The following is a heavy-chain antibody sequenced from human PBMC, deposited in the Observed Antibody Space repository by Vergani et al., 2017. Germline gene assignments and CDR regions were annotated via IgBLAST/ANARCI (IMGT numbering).Heavy chain of an antibody. J-gene: IGHJ6*04. CDR1: GFTFSSYW. V-gene: IGHV3-7*04. D-gene: IGHD5-12*01. CDR3: ARDGGYDYLYYYDGMDV. Sequence: EVQLVESGGGLVQPGGSLRLSCAASGFTFSSYWMSWVRQAPGKGLEWVANIKQDGSEKYYVDSVKGRFTISRDNAKNSLYLQMNSLRAEDTAVYYCARDGGYDYLYYYDGMDVWGEGTTVSVSS. CDR2: IKQDGSEK.